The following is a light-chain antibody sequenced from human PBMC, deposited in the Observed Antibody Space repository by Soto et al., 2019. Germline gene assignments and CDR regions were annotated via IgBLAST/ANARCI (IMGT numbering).Light chain of an antibody. CDR3: SSYSPSSTLVA. CDR1: SSDIGPYNY. CDR2: DVD. V-gene: IGLV2-14*01. Sequence: QSALTQPASVCGSPGQSITISCTGTSSDIGPYNYVSWYQQHPGKAPKLMMYDVDNWPSGVSRRFSGSKSGDTASLTISGLLPEDEADYYCSSYSPSSTLVAFGGGTKLTVL. J-gene: IGLJ2*01.